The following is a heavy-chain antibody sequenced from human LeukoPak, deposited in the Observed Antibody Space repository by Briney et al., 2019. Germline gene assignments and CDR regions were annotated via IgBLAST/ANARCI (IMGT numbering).Heavy chain of an antibody. D-gene: IGHD3-22*01. V-gene: IGHV3-21*01. Sequence: KAGGSLRLSCAASGFTFSSYSMNWVRQAPGKGLEWVSSISSSSSYIYYADSVKGRFTISRDNAKNSLYLQMNSLRAEDTAVYYCTRDRPNYYDSRGIGFDYWGQGTLVTVSS. CDR2: ISSSSSYI. CDR1: GFTFSSYS. J-gene: IGHJ4*02. CDR3: TRDRPNYYDSRGIGFDY.